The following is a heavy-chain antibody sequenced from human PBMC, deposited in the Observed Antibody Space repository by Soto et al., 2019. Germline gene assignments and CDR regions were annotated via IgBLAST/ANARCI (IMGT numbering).Heavy chain of an antibody. CDR1: GLTFSRYA. Sequence: GGSLRLSCVVSGLTFSRYAMSWVRQAPGKGLEWVPAISGYGDNTNYADYVKGRFTISRDNSKNTLFLQMNNLRVEDAATYYCAKKHDSSGYYNLWGQGTPVTVSS. J-gene: IGHJ4*02. CDR2: ISGYGDNT. CDR3: AKKHDSSGYYNL. V-gene: IGHV3-23*01. D-gene: IGHD3-22*01.